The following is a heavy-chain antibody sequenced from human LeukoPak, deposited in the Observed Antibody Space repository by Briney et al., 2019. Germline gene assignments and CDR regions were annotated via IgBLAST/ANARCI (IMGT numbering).Heavy chain of an antibody. D-gene: IGHD3-22*01. CDR3: TTAPKDSSGYYPYYYYGMDV. CDR1: GFTFSGSA. V-gene: IGHV3-73*01. CDR2: IRSKANSYAT. Sequence: GGSLRLPCAASGFTFSGSAMHWVRQASGKGLEWVGRIRSKANSYATAYAASVKGRFTISRDDSKNTAYLQMNSLKTEDTAVYYCTTAPKDSSGYYPYYYYGMDVWGQGTTVTVSS. J-gene: IGHJ6*02.